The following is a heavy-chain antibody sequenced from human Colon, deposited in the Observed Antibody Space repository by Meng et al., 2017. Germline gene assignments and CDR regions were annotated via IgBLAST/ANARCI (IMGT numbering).Heavy chain of an antibody. V-gene: IGHV3-23*01. D-gene: IGHD3-10*01. CDR3: GKGSDITSYEISR. Sequence: ESLMIPCAASGFSFSDYAMTWVRQAPGKGLEGVSVISASGNTTYHADSVRGRFFISRNIPRNTLNLQMNSLRAEDSAVYYCGKGSDITSYEISRWGPGNLVTVSS. CDR2: ISASGNTT. CDR1: GFSFSDYA. J-gene: IGHJ4*02.